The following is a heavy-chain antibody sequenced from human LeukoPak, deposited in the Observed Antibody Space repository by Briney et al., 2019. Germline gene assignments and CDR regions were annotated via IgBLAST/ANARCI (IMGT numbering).Heavy chain of an antibody. CDR1: GGSIGSSSYY. CDR3: ARSGSSGWYTYYFDY. D-gene: IGHD6-19*01. J-gene: IGHJ4*02. CDR2: IYYSGST. V-gene: IGHV4-39*01. Sequence: PSETLSLTCTVSGGSIGSSSYYWGWIRQPPGKGLEWIGSIYYSGSTYYNPSLKSRVTISVDTSKNQFSLKLSSVTAADTAVYYCARSGSSGWYTYYFDYWGQGTLVTVSS.